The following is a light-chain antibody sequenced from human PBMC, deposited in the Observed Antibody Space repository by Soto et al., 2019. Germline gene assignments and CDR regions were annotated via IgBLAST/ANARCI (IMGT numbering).Light chain of an antibody. V-gene: IGLV2-14*03. J-gene: IGLJ3*02. CDR2: DVS. CDR1: SSDVGGYNY. CDR3: SSYARYSTL. Sequence: QSALTQPASVSGSPGQSITISCTGTSSDVGGYNYVSWYQQHPGKAPRLMIYDVSSRPSGVSNRFSGSKSGNTASLTISGLQAEDEADYYCSSYARYSTLFGGGT.